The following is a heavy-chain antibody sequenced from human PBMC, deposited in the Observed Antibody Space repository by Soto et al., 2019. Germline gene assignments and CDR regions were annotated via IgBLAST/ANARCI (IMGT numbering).Heavy chain of an antibody. CDR3: PKASEYDFWSGYYSSYCSYGMDV. CDR1: GFTFSSYA. J-gene: IGHJ6*02. CDR2: ISGSGGST. V-gene: IGHV3-23*01. D-gene: IGHD3-3*01. Sequence: EVQLLESGGGLVQPGGSLRLSCAASGFTFSSYAMSWVRQAPGKGLEWVSAISGSGGSTYYADSVKGRFTISRDNSKNTLYLQMNSLRAEDTAVDYCPKASEYDFWSGYYSSYCSYGMDVWVQGTKVTVSS.